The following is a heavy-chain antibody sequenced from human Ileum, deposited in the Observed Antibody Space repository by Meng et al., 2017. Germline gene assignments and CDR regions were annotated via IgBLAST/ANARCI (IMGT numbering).Heavy chain of an antibody. CDR1: GFTFSSYA. D-gene: IGHD5-24*01. CDR2: ISGSGGST. J-gene: IGHJ4*02. V-gene: IGHV3-23*01. Sequence: GESLKISCAASGFTFSSYAMSWVRQAPGKGLEWVSAISGSGGSTYYADSVKGRFTISRDNSKNTLYLQMNSLRAEDTAVYYCAKTLMATIGHLDYWGQGTLVTGAS. CDR3: AKTLMATIGHLDY.